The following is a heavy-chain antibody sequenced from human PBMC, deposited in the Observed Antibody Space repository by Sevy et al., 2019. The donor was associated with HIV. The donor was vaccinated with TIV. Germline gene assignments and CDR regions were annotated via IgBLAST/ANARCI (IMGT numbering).Heavy chain of an antibody. CDR2: VNSDGSST. Sequence: GGSLRLSCAASGFTFSSYWMHWVRQAPGKGPVWVSGVNSDGSSTNYGVSVKGRFTMFRDGAKNTLYLPMNSLRAEDTAVYFCVAANTWQDYWGQGTLVTVSS. J-gene: IGHJ4*02. CDR3: VAANTWQDY. D-gene: IGHD2-15*01. CDR1: GFTFSSYW. V-gene: IGHV3-74*01.